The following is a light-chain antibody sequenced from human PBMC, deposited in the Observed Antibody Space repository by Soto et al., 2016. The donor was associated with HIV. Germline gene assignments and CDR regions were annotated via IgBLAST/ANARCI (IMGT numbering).Light chain of an antibody. CDR2: KAS. Sequence: DIQMTQSPSTLSASVGDRVTITCRASQSISIWVAWYQQKPGKPPKLLIYKASTLEDGVPSGFSGNASGTEFTLTIISLQPDDFATYYCQQYYTYTFGQGTKVDMK. CDR1: QSISIW. J-gene: IGKJ1*01. V-gene: IGKV1-5*03. CDR3: QQYYTYT.